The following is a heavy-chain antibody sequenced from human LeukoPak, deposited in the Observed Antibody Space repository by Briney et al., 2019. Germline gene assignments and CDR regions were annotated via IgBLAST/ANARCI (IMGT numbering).Heavy chain of an antibody. Sequence: GALVKVSCKVSGYTFTSYGISWVRQAPGQGLEWMGWISAYNGNTNYAQKLQGRVTMTTDTSTSTAYMELRSLRSDDTAVYYCARDHSPMVRGVIVYWGQGTLVTVSS. D-gene: IGHD3-10*01. V-gene: IGHV1-18*01. CDR1: GYTFTSYG. CDR2: ISAYNGNT. J-gene: IGHJ4*02. CDR3: ARDHSPMVRGVIVY.